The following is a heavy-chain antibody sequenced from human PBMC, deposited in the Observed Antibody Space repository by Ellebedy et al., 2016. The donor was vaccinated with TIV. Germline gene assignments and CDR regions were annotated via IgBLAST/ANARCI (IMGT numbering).Heavy chain of an antibody. V-gene: IGHV1-3*01. CDR1: GYTFTSYA. CDR2: INAGNGNT. D-gene: IGHD3-10*02. Sequence: ASVKVSCXASGYTFTSYAMHWVRQAPGQRLEWMGWINAGNGNTKYSQKFQGRVTITRDTSASTAYMELSSLRSEDTAVYYCARPTYVRGKPYYYYYGMDVWGQGTTVTVSS. CDR3: ARPTYVRGKPYYYYYGMDV. J-gene: IGHJ6*02.